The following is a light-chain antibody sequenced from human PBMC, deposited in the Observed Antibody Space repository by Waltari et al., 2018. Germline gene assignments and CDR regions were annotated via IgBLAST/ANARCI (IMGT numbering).Light chain of an antibody. CDR2: GAS. Sequence: EIVLTQSPGTLSLSPGERATLPCRASQSVNSSYLARYQQRPGQAPRVLIHGASNRATGIPDRFSGSGSGTDFTLTISRLEPEDFAVYYCQQYGSSPWTFGQGTKVEIK. V-gene: IGKV3-20*01. CDR3: QQYGSSPWT. CDR1: QSVNSSY. J-gene: IGKJ1*01.